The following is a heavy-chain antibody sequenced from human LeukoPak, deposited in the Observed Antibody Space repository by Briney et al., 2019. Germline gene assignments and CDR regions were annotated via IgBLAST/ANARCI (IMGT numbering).Heavy chain of an antibody. CDR1: GFTVSSNY. D-gene: IGHD2-15*01. J-gene: IGHJ5*02. V-gene: IGHV3-66*02. Sequence: GGSLRLSCAASGFTVSSNYMSWVRQAPGKGLEWVSIIYSGGSTYYADSVKGRFTISRDNSKNTLYLQMNSLRAEDTAVYYCARDLREGYCSGGSCYLNWFDPWGQGTLVTVSS. CDR3: ARDLREGYCSGGSCYLNWFDP. CDR2: IYSGGST.